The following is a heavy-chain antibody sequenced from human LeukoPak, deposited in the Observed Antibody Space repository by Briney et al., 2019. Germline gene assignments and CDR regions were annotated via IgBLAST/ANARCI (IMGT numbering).Heavy chain of an antibody. CDR2: IPYDGSKK. V-gene: IGHV3-30*18. J-gene: IGHJ4*02. D-gene: IGHD2-21*02. CDR3: AKDGDWRLDY. CDR1: GFTFSSYG. Sequence: PGRSLRLSCEASGFTFSSYGMHWVRQAPGKGLEWVAAIPYDGSKKYYADSVKGRFTISRDNSKNTPYLQMNSLRAEDTAVYYCAKDGDWRLDYWGQGTLVTVSS.